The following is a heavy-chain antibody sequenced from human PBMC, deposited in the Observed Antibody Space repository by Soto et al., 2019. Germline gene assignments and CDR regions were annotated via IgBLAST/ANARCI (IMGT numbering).Heavy chain of an antibody. Sequence: PGGSLRLSCAASGFTFDDYAMHWVRQAPGKGLEWVSGISWNSDSIGYTDYVKGRFTTYRDNAENSLYLQKNSLRPEDTALYYCVRSKGGYSYGTPFDYWGQGT. J-gene: IGHJ4*02. CDR1: GFTFDDYA. V-gene: IGHV3-9*01. CDR3: VRSKGGYSYGTPFDY. D-gene: IGHD5-18*01. CDR2: ISWNSDSI.